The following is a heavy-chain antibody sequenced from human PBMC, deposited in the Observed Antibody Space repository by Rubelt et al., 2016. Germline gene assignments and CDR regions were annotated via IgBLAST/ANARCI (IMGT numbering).Heavy chain of an antibody. CDR1: GYTFTSYG. V-gene: IGHV1-18*01. J-gene: IGHJ4*02. D-gene: IGHD1-7*01. CDR3: ARDLPPFRRYNWNFPLDY. CDR2: FSAYNGNT. Sequence: QVQLVQSGAEVKKPGASVKVSCKASGYTFTSYGISWVRQAPGQGLEWMGWFSAYNGNTTYAQKLQGSVTMTTDTSTSTAYMELRSLRYDDTAVYYCARDLPPFRRYNWNFPLDYWGQGTLVTVSS.